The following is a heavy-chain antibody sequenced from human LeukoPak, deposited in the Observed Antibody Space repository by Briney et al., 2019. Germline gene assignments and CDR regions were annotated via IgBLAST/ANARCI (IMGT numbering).Heavy chain of an antibody. J-gene: IGHJ6*02. CDR3: ARDGFESLSNRPYLEAYSGSYSFGMDV. CDR2: INPSGGST. CDR1: GYTFTSYY. V-gene: IGHV1-46*01. Sequence: ASVKVSCKASGYTFTSYYMHWVRQSPGHGLEWMGIINPSGGSTSYAQKFQGRVTMARDTSTSTVYMELSSLRSEDTAVYYCARDGFESLSNRPYLEAYSGSYSFGMDVWGQGTTVTVSS. D-gene: IGHD1-26*01.